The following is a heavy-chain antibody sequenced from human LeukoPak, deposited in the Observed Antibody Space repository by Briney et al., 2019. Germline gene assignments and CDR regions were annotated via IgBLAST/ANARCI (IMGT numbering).Heavy chain of an antibody. CDR2: INHSGST. CDR3: ARGLSRRMATIWPGSYFDY. Sequence: SETLSLTCAVYGGSFSGYYWSWIRQPPGKGLEWIGEINHSGSTNYNPSLKSRVTISVDTSKNQFSLKLSSVTAADTAVYYCARGLSRRMATIWPGSYFDYWGQGTLVTVSS. CDR1: GGSFSGYY. V-gene: IGHV4-34*01. J-gene: IGHJ4*02. D-gene: IGHD5-24*01.